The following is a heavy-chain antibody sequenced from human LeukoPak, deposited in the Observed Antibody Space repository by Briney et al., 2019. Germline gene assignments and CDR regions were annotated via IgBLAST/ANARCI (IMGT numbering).Heavy chain of an antibody. V-gene: IGHV3-15*01. Sequence: GGSLRLSCAASGFTFSNAWMSWVRQAPGKGLEWVGRIKSKTDGGTTDYAAPVKGRFTISRDDSKNTLYLQMNSLRAEDTAVYYCAREREDGFDIWGQGTMVTVSS. D-gene: IGHD5-24*01. CDR1: GFTFSNAW. CDR2: IKSKTDGGTT. CDR3: AREREDGFDI. J-gene: IGHJ3*02.